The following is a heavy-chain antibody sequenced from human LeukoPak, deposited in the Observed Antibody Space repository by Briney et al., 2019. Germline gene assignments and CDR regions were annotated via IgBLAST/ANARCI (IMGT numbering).Heavy chain of an antibody. Sequence: GGSLRLSCAASGFTFSSYSMNWVRQAPGKGLEWVSYISSSSSTIYYADSVKGRFTISRDNAKNSLYLQINSLRAEDTAVYYCAKRGRYYFDQWGQGTLVTVSS. J-gene: IGHJ4*02. D-gene: IGHD1-1*01. V-gene: IGHV3-48*01. CDR1: GFTFSSYS. CDR2: ISSSSSTI. CDR3: AKRGRYYFDQ.